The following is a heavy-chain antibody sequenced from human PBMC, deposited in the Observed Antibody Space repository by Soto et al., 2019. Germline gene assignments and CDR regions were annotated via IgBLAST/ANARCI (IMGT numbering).Heavy chain of an antibody. CDR1: GYTFTSYG. Sequence: QVQLVQSGAEVKKPGASVKVSCKASGYTFTSYGISWVRQAPGQGLEWMGWISAYNGNTNYAQKLQVRVTMTTDTSTSTAYMELRSLRSDDTAVYYCARDHAYSSSWYSAYYYYGMDVWGQGTTVTVSS. CDR3: ARDHAYSSSWYSAYYYYGMDV. V-gene: IGHV1-18*01. CDR2: ISAYNGNT. D-gene: IGHD6-13*01. J-gene: IGHJ6*02.